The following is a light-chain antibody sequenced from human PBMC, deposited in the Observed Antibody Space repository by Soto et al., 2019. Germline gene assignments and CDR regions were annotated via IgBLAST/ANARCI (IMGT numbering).Light chain of an antibody. V-gene: IGLV2-11*01. CDR1: SSDVGGYNF. Sequence: QSVLTQPRSVSGSPGQSVTISCTGTSSDVGGYNFVSWYQQHPGIAPKLMIYDVRRRPSGVPDRFSGSKSANTASLTISGLQAEDEADYYCCSYAGSYTTWVFGGGTKLTVL. CDR2: DVR. J-gene: IGLJ3*02. CDR3: CSYAGSYTTWV.